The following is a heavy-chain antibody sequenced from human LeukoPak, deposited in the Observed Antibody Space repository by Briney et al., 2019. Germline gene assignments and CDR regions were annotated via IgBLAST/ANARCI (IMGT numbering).Heavy chain of an antibody. J-gene: IGHJ5*02. CDR1: GFTFSSYS. CDR3: ARDLGYCSSTSCLNWFAP. CDR2: ISSSSSYI. D-gene: IGHD2-2*01. V-gene: IGHV3-21*01. Sequence: PGGSLRLSCAASGFTFSSYSMNWVRQAPGKGLEWVSSISSSSSYIYYADSVKGRFTISRDNAKNSLYLQMNSLRAEDTAVYYCARDLGYCSSTSCLNWFAPWGQGTLVTVSS.